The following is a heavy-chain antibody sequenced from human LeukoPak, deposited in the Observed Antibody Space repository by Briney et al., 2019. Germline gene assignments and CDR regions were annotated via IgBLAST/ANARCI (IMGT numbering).Heavy chain of an antibody. J-gene: IGHJ4*02. V-gene: IGHV3-23*01. CDR3: AKQLGYCSDGSCYFPY. CDR1: GFTFSSSA. CDR2: ISNNGGYT. Sequence: GGSLRLSCAASGFTFSSSAMSWVRQAPGKGLEWVSAISNNGGYTYYADSVQGRFTISRDNSKSTLCLQLNSQRAEDTAVYYCAKQLGYCSDGSCYFPYWGQGTLVTVSS. D-gene: IGHD2-15*01.